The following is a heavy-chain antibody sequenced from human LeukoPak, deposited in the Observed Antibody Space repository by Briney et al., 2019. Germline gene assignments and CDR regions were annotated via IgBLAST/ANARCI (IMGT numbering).Heavy chain of an antibody. V-gene: IGHV1-18*01. CDR1: GYTFTSYG. J-gene: IGHJ4*02. CDR2: ISAYNGNT. D-gene: IGHD3-10*01. CDR3: ARTPGSYYNGENDY. Sequence: ASVKVSCKASGYTFTSYGISWVRQAPGQGLEWMGWISAYNGNTNYAQTLQGRVTMTTDTSTSTAYMELRSLRSDDTAVYYCARTPGSYYNGENDYWGQGTLVTVSS.